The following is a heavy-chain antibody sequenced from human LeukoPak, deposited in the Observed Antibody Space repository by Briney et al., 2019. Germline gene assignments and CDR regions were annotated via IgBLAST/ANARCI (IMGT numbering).Heavy chain of an antibody. V-gene: IGHV3-20*01. D-gene: IGHD3-16*01. Sequence: GGSLRLSCAASGFTFDDYGMSWVRQAPGKGLEWVSGINWNGGSTGYADSVKGRFTTSRDNAKNSLYLQMNSLRAEDTALYHCARSPNGGGAHYYYYYMDVWGKGTTVTVSS. CDR3: ARSPNGGGAHYYYYYMDV. CDR2: INWNGGST. J-gene: IGHJ6*03. CDR1: GFTFDDYG.